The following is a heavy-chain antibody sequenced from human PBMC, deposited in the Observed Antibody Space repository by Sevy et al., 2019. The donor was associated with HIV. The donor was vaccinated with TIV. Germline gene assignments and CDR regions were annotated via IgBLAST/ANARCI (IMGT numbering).Heavy chain of an antibody. V-gene: IGHV1-18*01. J-gene: IGHJ4*02. D-gene: IGHD3-10*01. Sequence: ASVKVSCEASGYTFTNYTINWVRQAPGQGLEWMGWISVYNGNTNYAQKFQGRVTMTTDTSTSIVYMELRSLRSDDTAVYYCARGGLKVRGLEENYWGQGTLVTVSS. CDR2: ISVYNGNT. CDR3: ARGGLKVRGLEENY. CDR1: GYTFTNYT.